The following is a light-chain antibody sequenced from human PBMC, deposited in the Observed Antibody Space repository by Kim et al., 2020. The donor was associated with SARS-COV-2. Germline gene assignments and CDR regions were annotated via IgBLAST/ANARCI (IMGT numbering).Light chain of an antibody. V-gene: IGKV3-15*01. CDR3: QQFHNGPQT. J-gene: IGKJ2*01. CDR2: GAS. CDR1: QKINSN. Sequence: SVSPEERATLSCRASQKINSNVAWYQQRPGQPLGLLIYGASTRATGVPARFSGSGSGTDFTLTISSLQSEDFATYSWQQFHNGPQTFGQVTKMEI.